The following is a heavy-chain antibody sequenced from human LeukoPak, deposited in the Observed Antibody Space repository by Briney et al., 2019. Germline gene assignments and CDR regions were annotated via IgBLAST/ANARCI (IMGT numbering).Heavy chain of an antibody. D-gene: IGHD6-25*01. CDR1: GFTFSSYG. V-gene: IGHV3-30*18. Sequence: PGGSLRLSCAASGFTFSSYGMHWVRQAPGKGLEWVAVISYDGTNKNNADSVKGRFTTSRDNSKNRLYLQMNSLRAEDTAVYYCVKDLAARLDYWGQGTLVTVSS. CDR2: ISYDGTNK. CDR3: VKDLAARLDY. J-gene: IGHJ4*02.